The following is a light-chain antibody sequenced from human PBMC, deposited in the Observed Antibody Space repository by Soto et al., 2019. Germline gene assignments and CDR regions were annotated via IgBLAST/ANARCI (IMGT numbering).Light chain of an antibody. CDR1: QDISNY. CDR2: DTS. V-gene: IGKV1-33*01. Sequence: DIQMTQSPSSLSASVGDRVTITCQASQDISNYLNWYQQKPGKAPKLLIYDTSNLETGVPSRFSGSGSGTDFTFTISRLQPEDIATYYCQQYDNLPLTFGGVAKVDIK. CDR3: QQYDNLPLT. J-gene: IGKJ4*01.